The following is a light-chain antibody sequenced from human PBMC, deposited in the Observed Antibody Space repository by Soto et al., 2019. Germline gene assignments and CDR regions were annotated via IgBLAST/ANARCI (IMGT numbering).Light chain of an antibody. V-gene: IGKV2-30*01. CDR3: MQGSHWPRT. J-gene: IGKJ1*01. Sequence: VVMTQSPVSLPVTLGQPASISCRSIQNLVYTNGNTYLNWFHQRPPQSPRRLFYKVSNRDSGVPNRFSSTRSGTYFTLTISRVEAEDVGIYYYMQGSHWPRTFGQGTKVDIK. CDR2: KVS. CDR1: QNLVYTNGNTY.